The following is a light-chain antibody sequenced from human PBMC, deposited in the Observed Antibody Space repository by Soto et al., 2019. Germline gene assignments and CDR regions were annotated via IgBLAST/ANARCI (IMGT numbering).Light chain of an antibody. Sequence: DVVMTQSPLSLPVTLGQPASISCRSSQSLVYSDGNTYFSWFQQRPGQSPRRLIYKVSNRDSGVPDRFSGGGSGSDFTLKISRVEAEDVGVYYCMQGSHWPYTFGQGTKLEIK. CDR1: QSLVYSDGNTY. CDR3: MQGSHWPYT. CDR2: KVS. V-gene: IGKV2-30*01. J-gene: IGKJ2*01.